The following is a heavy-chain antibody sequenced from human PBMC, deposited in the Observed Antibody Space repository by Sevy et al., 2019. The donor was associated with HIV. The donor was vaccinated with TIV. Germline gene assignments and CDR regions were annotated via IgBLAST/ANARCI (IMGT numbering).Heavy chain of an antibody. D-gene: IGHD3-3*01. J-gene: IGHJ6*02. CDR2: ITAYKDNT. V-gene: IGHV1-18*01. Sequence: ASVKVSCKASGYTLNNYGISWVRQAPGQGLEWIGWITAYKDNTNYAQSFQGRVTMTTDTSTSTAYMELRSLRSDDTVVYYCTRVDPYYEFGDVWGQGTTVTVSS. CDR1: GYTLNNYG. CDR3: TRVDPYYEFGDV.